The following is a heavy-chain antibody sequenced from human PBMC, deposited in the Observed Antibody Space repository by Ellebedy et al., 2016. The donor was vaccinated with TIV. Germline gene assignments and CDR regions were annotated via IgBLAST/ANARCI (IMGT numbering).Heavy chain of an antibody. Sequence: GESLKISCAASGFTFNSYWMTWVRQAPGKGLEWVANINQDGSDRYYVDSLKGRFTISRDNAKNSLYLHMNSLRGEDTAVYYCATDGSYGDYRSPTHAFVMWGQGTLVTVSS. J-gene: IGHJ3*02. CDR2: INQDGSDR. CDR3: ATDGSYGDYRSPTHAFVM. V-gene: IGHV3-7*01. D-gene: IGHD4-17*01. CDR1: GFTFNSYW.